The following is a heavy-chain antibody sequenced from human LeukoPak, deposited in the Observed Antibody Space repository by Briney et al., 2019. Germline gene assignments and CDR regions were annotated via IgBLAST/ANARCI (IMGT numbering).Heavy chain of an antibody. D-gene: IGHD3-3*01. CDR2: IIRAGGTP. CDR3: VRCGVDY. J-gene: IGHJ4*02. Sequence: PGGSLRLSCAASGFTLSSYWMHWVRQAPEKGRMWVSRIIRAGGTPNYADSVKGRFTISRDNAKNTLYLQMNSLRAEDTAVYFCVRCGVDYWGQGPPVTVSS. CDR1: GFTLSSYW. V-gene: IGHV3-74*01.